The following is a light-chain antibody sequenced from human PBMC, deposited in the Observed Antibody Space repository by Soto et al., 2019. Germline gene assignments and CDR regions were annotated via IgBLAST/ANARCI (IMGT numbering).Light chain of an antibody. V-gene: IGKV3-11*01. Sequence: EIVLTQYPATLSLSPGERATLSCRASQSVSSYLAWYQQKPGQAPRLLIYDASNRATGIPARFSGSGSGTDFTLTISSLEPEDFAVYYCQQRSNWPLTFCGGTKVDIK. CDR1: QSVSSY. CDR2: DAS. J-gene: IGKJ4*01. CDR3: QQRSNWPLT.